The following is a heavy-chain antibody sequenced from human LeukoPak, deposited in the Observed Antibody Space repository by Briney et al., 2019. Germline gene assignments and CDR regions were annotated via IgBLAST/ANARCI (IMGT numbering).Heavy chain of an antibody. CDR3: ARDQCSSTSCYVGEVIFDY. CDR1: GYIFSHYG. J-gene: IGHJ4*02. D-gene: IGHD2-2*01. Sequence: GASVKVSCKTSGYIFSHYGISWVRQAPGQGPEWMGCISGYNDNTNYAQSVQGRVTMTTDTATSTAYMELRSLTSDDTGVYYCARDQCSSTSCYVGEVIFDYWGQGTLVAVSS. V-gene: IGHV1-18*01. CDR2: ISGYNDNT.